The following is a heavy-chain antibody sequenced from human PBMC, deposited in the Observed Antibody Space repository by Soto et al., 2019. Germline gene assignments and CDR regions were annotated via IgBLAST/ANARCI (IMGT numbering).Heavy chain of an antibody. V-gene: IGHV1-18*01. CDR1: GYSFTSFG. D-gene: IGHD7-27*01. CDR3: VREMWTNSGPQNFFDF. J-gene: IGHJ4*02. Sequence: QVQLVQSEGEVKQPGASVKLSCKASGYSFTSFGISWVRQAPGQGREWMGWISPNSGATRYAQNLQGRVTMTTETSTTTAYLELRSLTSDDTALYYCVREMWTNSGPQNFFDFWGLGALVTVSS. CDR2: ISPNSGAT.